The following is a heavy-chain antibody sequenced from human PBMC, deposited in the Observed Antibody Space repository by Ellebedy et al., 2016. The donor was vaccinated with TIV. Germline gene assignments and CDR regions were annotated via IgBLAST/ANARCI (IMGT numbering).Heavy chain of an antibody. D-gene: IGHD4-11*01. CDR1: GGTFSSYA. J-gene: IGHJ6*02. CDR3: ARYRNLYGMDV. CDR2: IIPILGIA. V-gene: IGHV1-69*04. Sequence: AASVKVSCKASGGTFSSYAISWVRQAPGQGLEWMGRIIPILGIANYAQKFQGRVTITADKSTSTAYMELSSLRSEDTAVYYCARYRNLYGMDVWGQGTTVTVSS.